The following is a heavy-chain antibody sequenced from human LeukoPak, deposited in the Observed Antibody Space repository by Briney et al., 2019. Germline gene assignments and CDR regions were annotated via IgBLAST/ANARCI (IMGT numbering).Heavy chain of an antibody. V-gene: IGHV4-34*01. D-gene: IGHD2-2*01. CDR2: INHSGST. Sequence: GSLGLSCAASGFTFSSYAMSWVRQPPGKGLEWIGEINHSGSTNYNPSLKSRVTISVDTSKNQFSLKLSSVTAADTAVYYCARGRYQLPQGWYFDLWGRGTLVTVSS. J-gene: IGHJ2*01. CDR3: ARGRYQLPQGWYFDL. CDR1: GFTFSSYA.